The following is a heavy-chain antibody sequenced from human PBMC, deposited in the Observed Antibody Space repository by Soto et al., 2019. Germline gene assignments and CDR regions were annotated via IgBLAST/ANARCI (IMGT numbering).Heavy chain of an antibody. V-gene: IGHV3-23*01. CDR2: ISASGATT. J-gene: IGHJ3*02. Sequence: EVQLLESGGNLVQPGGSLRLSCAASGLSFSTYALTWVRQVPGKGLEWVSGISASGATTYYADSVKGRFTISRDNSKNTVFLHMTSLRAEDTALYYCAKWTDTVVEAALAGGAFDIWGQGTTVTVSS. CDR1: GLSFSTYA. CDR3: AKWTDTVVEAALAGGAFDI. D-gene: IGHD2-2*01.